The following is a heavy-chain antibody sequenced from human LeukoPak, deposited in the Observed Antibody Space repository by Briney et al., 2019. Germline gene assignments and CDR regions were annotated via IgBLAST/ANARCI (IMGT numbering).Heavy chain of an antibody. Sequence: GASVKVSCKASGGTFSSYAISWVRQAPGQGLEWMGRIIPILGIANYAQKFQGRVTITADKSTSTAYMELSRLRSDDTAVYYCAMIVGATTKLPFGYYWGQGTLVTVSS. CDR1: GGTFSSYA. CDR3: AMIVGATTKLPFGYY. V-gene: IGHV1-69*04. CDR2: IIPILGIA. D-gene: IGHD1-26*01. J-gene: IGHJ4*02.